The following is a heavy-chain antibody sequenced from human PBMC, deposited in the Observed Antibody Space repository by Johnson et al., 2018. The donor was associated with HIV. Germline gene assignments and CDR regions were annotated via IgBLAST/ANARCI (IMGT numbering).Heavy chain of an antibody. D-gene: IGHD3-22*01. J-gene: IGHJ3*02. V-gene: IGHV3-13*01. Sequence: VQLVESGGGVVRPGGSLRLSCAASGFTFSSYDMHWVRQATGKGLEWVSAIGTAGDTYYPGSVKGRFTISRENAKNSLYLHMNSLRAGDTAVYYCARASGYYLSDAFDIWGQGTMVTVSS. CDR1: GFTFSSYD. CDR2: IGTAGDT. CDR3: ARASGYYLSDAFDI.